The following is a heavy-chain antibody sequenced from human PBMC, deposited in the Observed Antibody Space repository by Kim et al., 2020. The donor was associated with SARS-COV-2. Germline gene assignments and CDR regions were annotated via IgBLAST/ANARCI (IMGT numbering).Heavy chain of an antibody. CDR1: GFTFSSYG. CDR3: ANPQWEQLR. Sequence: GGSLRLSCAASGFTFSSYGMSWVRQAPGKGLEWVSALSGSGGTTYYADSVKGRFTISRDNSKNTVYLQMNSLRAEDSAVYYCANPQWEQLRWGQGTQDTV. J-gene: IGHJ4*02. CDR2: LSGSGGTT. D-gene: IGHD1-26*01. V-gene: IGHV3-23*01.